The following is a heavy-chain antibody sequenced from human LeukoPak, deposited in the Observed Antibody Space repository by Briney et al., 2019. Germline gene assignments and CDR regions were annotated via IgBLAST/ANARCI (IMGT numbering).Heavy chain of an antibody. CDR2: ISAYNGNT. V-gene: IGHV1-18*01. D-gene: IGHD3-22*01. CDR1: GYTFTSYG. Sequence: ASVKVSCKASGYTFTSYGISWVRQAPGQGLEGMGWISAYNGNTNYAQKLQGRDTMTTDTSTSTAYLELRSLRSDDTAVYYCARDPFGYYYDNSGPPGYWGQGTLVTVSS. CDR3: ARDPFGYYYDNSGPPGY. J-gene: IGHJ4*02.